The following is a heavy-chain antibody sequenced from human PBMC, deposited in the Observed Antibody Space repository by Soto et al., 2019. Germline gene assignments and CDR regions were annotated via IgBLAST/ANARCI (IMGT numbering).Heavy chain of an antibody. D-gene: IGHD3-3*01. Sequence: GGSLRLSCAASGFTFSSYAMHWVRQAPGKGLEYVSAISRNGGSTYYANSVKGRFTISRDNSKNTLYLQMGSLRAEDMAVYYCAREQTSYYDFWSGPTAFDIWGQGTMVTVSS. CDR3: AREQTSYYDFWSGPTAFDI. J-gene: IGHJ3*02. CDR2: ISRNGGST. CDR1: GFTFSSYA. V-gene: IGHV3-64*01.